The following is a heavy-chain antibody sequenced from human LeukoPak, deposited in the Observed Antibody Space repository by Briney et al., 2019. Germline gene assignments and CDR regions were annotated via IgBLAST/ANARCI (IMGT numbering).Heavy chain of an antibody. V-gene: IGHV3-21*01. Sequence: GGSLRLSCAASGFTFSSYSMSWVRQAPGKGLEWVSSITSSSSYIYYADSVKGRFTISRDNVKNLLYLQMNSLRAEDTAVYYCARVQRGIAVALDYWGQGTLATVSS. CDR1: GFTFSSYS. CDR2: ITSSSSYI. CDR3: ARVQRGIAVALDY. J-gene: IGHJ4*02. D-gene: IGHD6-19*01.